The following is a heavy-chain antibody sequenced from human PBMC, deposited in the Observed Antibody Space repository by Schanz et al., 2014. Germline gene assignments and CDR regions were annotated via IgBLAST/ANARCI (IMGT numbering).Heavy chain of an antibody. CDR2: MYINSGST. CDR3: ARDGGRDGYNLAFDV. CDR1: GFTVNTNY. J-gene: IGHJ3*01. D-gene: IGHD5-12*01. Sequence: EVQLVDSGGGLVQPEGSLRLSCAVSGFTVNTNYMSWVRQAPGKGLEWISSMYINSGSTQYADSVKGRFIISRDSSKNTLFLQMNSLRAEDTAVYFCARDGGRDGYNLAFDVWGQGTLVTVSS. V-gene: IGHV3-53*01.